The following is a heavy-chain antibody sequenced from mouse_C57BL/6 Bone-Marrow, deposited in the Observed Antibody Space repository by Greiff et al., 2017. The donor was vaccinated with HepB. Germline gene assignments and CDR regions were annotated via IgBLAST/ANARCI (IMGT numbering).Heavy chain of an antibody. V-gene: IGHV1-9*01. CDR2: ILPGSGST. CDR3: ARRDY. Sequence: QVQLQQSGAELLKPGASVKLSCTATGYTFTGYWIEWVKQRPGHGLEWIGEILPGSGSTNYTEKFKGKATFTADTSSNTAYMQLSSLTTEDSAIYYCARRDYWGQGTTLTVSS. J-gene: IGHJ2*01. CDR1: GYTFTGYW.